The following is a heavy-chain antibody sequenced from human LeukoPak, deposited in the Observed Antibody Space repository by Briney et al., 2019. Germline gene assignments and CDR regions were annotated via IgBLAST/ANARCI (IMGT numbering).Heavy chain of an antibody. D-gene: IGHD3-10*01. Sequence: PGGSLRLSCAASGFTFSSYWMNWVRQAPGKGLEWVANIKRDGNEKNYVDSVKGRFSISRDNAKNSRYLQMDSLRAEDTAVYYCAKEGAYPIITYDSWGQGALVTVSS. CDR2: IKRDGNEK. J-gene: IGHJ5*01. V-gene: IGHV3-7*01. CDR3: AKEGAYPIITYDS. CDR1: GFTFSSYW.